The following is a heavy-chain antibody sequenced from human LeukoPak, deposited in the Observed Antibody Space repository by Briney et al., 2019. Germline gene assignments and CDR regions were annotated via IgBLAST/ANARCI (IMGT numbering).Heavy chain of an antibody. Sequence: SETLSLTCLVSGGSVNSGSYYWSWIRQSPGKGLEWIVYIYHSGSTNYNPSLKSRVTTSIDTSKNQFSLKLSSVTAADTAVYYCARGIRWFGELGWFDPWGQGTPVTVSS. CDR3: ARGIRWFGELGWFDP. CDR2: IYHSGST. J-gene: IGHJ5*02. CDR1: GGSVNSGSYY. V-gene: IGHV4-61*01. D-gene: IGHD3-10*01.